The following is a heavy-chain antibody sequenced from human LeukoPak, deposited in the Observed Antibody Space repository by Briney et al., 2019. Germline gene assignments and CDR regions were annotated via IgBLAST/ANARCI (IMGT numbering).Heavy chain of an antibody. J-gene: IGHJ6*04. D-gene: IGHD3-10*01. V-gene: IGHV3-21*01. CDR2: ISSSSSYI. Sequence: GGSLRLSCAASGFTFSSYSLNWVRQAPGKGLEWVSSISSSSSYIYYKESVKGRFTLSRDNASNSLSLQMNSLRAEDTAVYYCSRAAAHLSHLWFGMDVWGKGTTVTVSS. CDR3: SRAAAHLSHLWFGMDV. CDR1: GFTFSSYS.